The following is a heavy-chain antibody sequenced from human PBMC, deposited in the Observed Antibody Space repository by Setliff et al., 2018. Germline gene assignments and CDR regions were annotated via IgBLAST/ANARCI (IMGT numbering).Heavy chain of an antibody. J-gene: IGHJ4*02. CDR2: IDNDGTTT. V-gene: IGHV3-74*01. Sequence: GGSLRLSCAASGFTFSGHWMHWVRQTPGKGLMWVSRIDNDGTTTVYADSVKGRFTISRDNSKDTLYLQMNSLRVDDTAVYYCARDLTSSWYAGSAYWGQGTLVTVSS. D-gene: IGHD6-13*01. CDR1: GFTFSGHW. CDR3: ARDLTSSWYAGSAY.